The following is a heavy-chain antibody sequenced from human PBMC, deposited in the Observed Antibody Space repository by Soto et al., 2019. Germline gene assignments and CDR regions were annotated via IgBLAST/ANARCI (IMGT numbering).Heavy chain of an antibody. CDR3: TKDLNYYGSGSRY. D-gene: IGHD3-10*01. V-gene: IGHV3-23*01. J-gene: IGHJ4*02. CDR2: ISATATGT. CDR1: GFSFSNYA. Sequence: PGGSLRLPCVASGFSFSNYAMIWVRQAPGKGLEWVSSISATATGTYYADSVKGRFTVSRDNSKSTVYLDLTSLRVEDTAVFYCTKDLNYYGSGSRYWGQVPQFTVAS.